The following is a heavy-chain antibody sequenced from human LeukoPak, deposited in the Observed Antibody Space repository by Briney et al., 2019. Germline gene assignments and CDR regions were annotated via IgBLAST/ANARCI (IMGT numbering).Heavy chain of an antibody. Sequence: GGSLRLSCAASGFTFDDYGMSWVLQVPGKGLEWVSGINWSGGSTGYAESVKGRFTISRDNAKNLLYLQMNSLTVEDTASYQCARHRDRTGLWYFDLWGRGTLVTVSS. D-gene: IGHD1-1*01. V-gene: IGHV3-20*01. CDR1: GFTFDDYG. CDR2: INWSGGST. CDR3: ARHRDRTGLWYFDL. J-gene: IGHJ2*01.